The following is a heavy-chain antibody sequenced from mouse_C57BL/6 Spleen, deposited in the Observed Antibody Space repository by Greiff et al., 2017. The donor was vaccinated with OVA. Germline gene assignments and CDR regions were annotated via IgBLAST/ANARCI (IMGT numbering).Heavy chain of an antibody. V-gene: IGHV1-69*01. CDR3: ARKAGSGFFFDY. J-gene: IGHJ2*01. Sequence: QVQLQQPGAELVMPGASVKLSCKASGYTFTSYWMHWVKQRPGPGLEWIGEIDPSDSYTNYNQKFKGKSTLTVDKSSSTAYMQLSSLTSEDSAVYYCARKAGSGFFFDYGGQGTTLTVSS. CDR1: GYTFTSYW. D-gene: IGHD4-1*01. CDR2: IDPSDSYT.